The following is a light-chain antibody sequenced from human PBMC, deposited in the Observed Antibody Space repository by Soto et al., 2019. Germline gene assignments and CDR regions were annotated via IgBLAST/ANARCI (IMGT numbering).Light chain of an antibody. CDR1: SGHSSYA. J-gene: IGLJ3*02. V-gene: IGLV4-69*01. Sequence: QLVLTQSASASASLGASVKLTCTLSSGHSSYAIAWHQQQPEKGPRYLMKLNSDGSHSKGDGIPDRFSGSSSGAERYLTISSLQSEDEADYYCQTWGTGPWVFGGGTKVTVL. CDR3: QTWGTGPWV. CDR2: LNSDGSH.